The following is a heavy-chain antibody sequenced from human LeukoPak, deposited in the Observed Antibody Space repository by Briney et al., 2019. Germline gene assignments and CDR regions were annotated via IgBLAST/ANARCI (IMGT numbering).Heavy chain of an antibody. CDR3: ARGGVHSSSWADY. D-gene: IGHD6-13*01. J-gene: IGHJ4*02. V-gene: IGHV4-61*08. CDR1: GGSISSGDYY. Sequence: SQTLSLTCTVSGGSISSGDYYWSWIRQPPGKGLEWIGYIYYSGSTNYNPSLKSRVTISVDTSKNQFSLKLSSVTAADTAVYYCARGGVHSSSWADYWGQGTLVTVSS. CDR2: IYYSGST.